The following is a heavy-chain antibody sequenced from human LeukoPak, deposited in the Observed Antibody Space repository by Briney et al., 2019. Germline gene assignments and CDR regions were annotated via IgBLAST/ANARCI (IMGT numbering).Heavy chain of an antibody. CDR3: ARAGFALDY. D-gene: IGHD2-15*01. J-gene: IGHJ4*02. V-gene: IGHV3-48*03. CDR2: ISSSGNTI. CDR1: GFTFSSYE. Sequence: QPGGSLRLSRAASGFTFSSYEMNWVRQAPGKGLEWVSYISSSGNTIHYADSVKGRFTIARDNAKNSLYLQMNSLRADDTAVYYCARAGFALDYWGQGTLITVSP.